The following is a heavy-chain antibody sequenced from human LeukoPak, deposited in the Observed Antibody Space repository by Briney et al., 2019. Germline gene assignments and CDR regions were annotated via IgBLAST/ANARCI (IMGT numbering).Heavy chain of an antibody. Sequence: SETLSLTCTVAGGSISSGGYCWSWIRQHPGKGREWIGYIYYSGSTYYHPSLKRRVSISVDTSKHHFSLKLSSVTAAETAVSYCARGRETAPYYYDRSGYYLAYWGQGTLVTVSS. CDR3: ARGRETAPYYYDRSGYYLAY. D-gene: IGHD3-22*01. V-gene: IGHV4-31*03. CDR1: GGSISSGGYC. CDR2: IYYSGST. J-gene: IGHJ4*02.